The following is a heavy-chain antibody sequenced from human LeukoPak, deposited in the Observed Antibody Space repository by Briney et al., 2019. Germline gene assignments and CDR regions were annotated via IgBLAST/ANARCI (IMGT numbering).Heavy chain of an antibody. V-gene: IGHV3-53*01. J-gene: IGHJ6*02. CDR1: GFTVSSNY. CDR2: IYSGGST. Sequence: GGSLRLSCAASGFTVSSNYMSWVRQAPGKGLEWVSVIYSGGSTYYADSVKGRFTISRGNSKNTLYLQMNSLRAEDTAVYYCARDPGYYYGMDVWGQGTTVTVSS. CDR3: ARDPGYYYGMDV.